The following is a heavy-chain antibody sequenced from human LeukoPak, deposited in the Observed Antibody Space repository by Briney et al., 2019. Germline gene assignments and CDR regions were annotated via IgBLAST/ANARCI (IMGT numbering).Heavy chain of an antibody. J-gene: IGHJ5*02. Sequence: GGSLRLSCAASGFTFSSYSMNWVRQASGKGLEWVSSISSSSSYIYYADSVKGRFTISRDNAKNSLYLQMNSLRAEDTAVYYCARRMELANWFDPWGQGTLVNVSS. V-gene: IGHV3-21*01. CDR2: ISSSSSYI. CDR1: GFTFSSYS. D-gene: IGHD1-7*01. CDR3: ARRMELANWFDP.